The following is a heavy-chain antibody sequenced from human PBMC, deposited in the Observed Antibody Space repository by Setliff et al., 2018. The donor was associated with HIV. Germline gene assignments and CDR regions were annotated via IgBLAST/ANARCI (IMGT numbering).Heavy chain of an antibody. CDR2: IWYDGSHE. CDR3: AKDPFTSSWYGFDY. J-gene: IGHJ4*02. CDR1: GFIFDRYG. D-gene: IGHD6-13*01. V-gene: IGHV3-30*02. Sequence: GGSLRLSCAASGFIFDRYGMHWVRQAPGKGLEWVALIWYDGSHETYADSVRGRFSISRDNSKNTLYLQMDSLRPEDTGFYYGAKDPFTSSWYGFDYWGQGALVTVSS.